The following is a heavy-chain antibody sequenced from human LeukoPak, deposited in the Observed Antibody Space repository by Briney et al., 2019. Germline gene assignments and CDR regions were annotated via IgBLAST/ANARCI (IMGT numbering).Heavy chain of an antibody. CDR1: GFIFSFYA. V-gene: IGHV3-30*14. D-gene: IGHD3-22*01. CDR3: ARAPSYDSSGS. CDR2: IPYDGTNE. Sequence: GRSLRLSCAASGFIFSFYAMHWVRQAPGKGLEWLAVIPYDGTNEYYADSVKGRFTISRDNSKNTLYLQMNSLRAEDTAVYYCARAPSYDSSGSWGQGTMVTVSS. J-gene: IGHJ3*01.